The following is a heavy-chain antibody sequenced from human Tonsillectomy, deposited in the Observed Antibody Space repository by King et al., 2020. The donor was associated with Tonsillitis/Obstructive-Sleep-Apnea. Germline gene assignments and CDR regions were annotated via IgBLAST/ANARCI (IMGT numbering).Heavy chain of an antibody. CDR3: TAEANWINWFDP. V-gene: IGHV3-15*01. D-gene: IGHD1-20*01. Sequence: VQLVESGGGLVKPGGSLRLSCAASGFTFSNAWMNWVRQAAGKGLEWVGRRKTKTDGGTTDNAAPVKGRFIISRDDSKNTLYLQMNNLKPEDTAVYYCTAEANWINWFDPWGQGTLVTVSS. J-gene: IGHJ5*02. CDR2: RKTKTDGGTT. CDR1: GFTFSNAW.